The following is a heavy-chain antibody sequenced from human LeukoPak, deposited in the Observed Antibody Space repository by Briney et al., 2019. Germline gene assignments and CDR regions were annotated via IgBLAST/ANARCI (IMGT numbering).Heavy chain of an antibody. CDR1: GFTFSSYA. D-gene: IGHD3-10*01. CDR2: ISGSGGST. CDR3: AKGGSRPRFTIRGVIITSGNWFDP. V-gene: IGHV3-23*01. Sequence: GGSLRLSCAASGFTFSSYAMSWVRQAPGKGLEWVSAISGSGGSTYYADPVKGRFTISRDNSKNTLYLQMNSLRAEDTAVYYCAKGGSRPRFTIRGVIITSGNWFDPWGQGTLVTVSS. J-gene: IGHJ5*02.